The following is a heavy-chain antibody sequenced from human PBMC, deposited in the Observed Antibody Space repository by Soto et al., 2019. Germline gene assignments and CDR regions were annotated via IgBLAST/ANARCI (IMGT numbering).Heavy chain of an antibody. CDR3: ARVGYSAARPGHSYYFDY. D-gene: IGHD6-6*01. CDR1: GGSISSYY. V-gene: IGHV4-59*01. CDR2: IYYSGST. J-gene: IGHJ4*02. Sequence: SETLSLTCTVSGGSISSYYWSWIRQPPGKGLEWIGYIYYSGSTNYNPSLKSRVTISVDTSKNQFSLKLSSVTAADTAVYYCARVGYSAARPGHSYYFDYWGQGTLVTVSS.